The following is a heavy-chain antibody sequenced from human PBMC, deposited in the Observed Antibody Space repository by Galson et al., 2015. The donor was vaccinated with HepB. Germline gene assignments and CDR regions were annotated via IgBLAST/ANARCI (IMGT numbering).Heavy chain of an antibody. CDR2: FDPEDGET. D-gene: IGHD5-12*01. V-gene: IGHV1-24*01. CDR1: GYTLTELS. Sequence: SVKVSCKVSGYTLTELSMHWVRQAPGKGLEWMGGFDPEDGETIYAQKFQGRVTMTEDTSTDTAYMELSSLRSEDTAVYYCATAPRVATKYFDYWGQGTLVTVSS. J-gene: IGHJ4*02. CDR3: ATAPRVATKYFDY.